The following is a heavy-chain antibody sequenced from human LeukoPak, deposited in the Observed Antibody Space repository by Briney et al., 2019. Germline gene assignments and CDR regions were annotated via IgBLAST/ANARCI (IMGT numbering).Heavy chain of an antibody. CDR3: ARGGYSGYGGYYYYGMDV. V-gene: IGHV4-59*01. CDR2: IYSSGST. Sequence: SETLSLTCTVSGGSISSYYWSSIWQPPGKRLEWIWYIYSSGSTNNNPSLKSRVTISVDTSKNQFSLKLSSVTAADTAVYYCARGGYSGYGGYYYYGMDVWGQGTTVTVSS. D-gene: IGHD5-12*01. CDR1: GGSISSYY. J-gene: IGHJ6*02.